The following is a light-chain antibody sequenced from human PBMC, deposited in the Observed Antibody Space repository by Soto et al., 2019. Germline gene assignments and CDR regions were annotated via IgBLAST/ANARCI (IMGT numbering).Light chain of an antibody. V-gene: IGLV2-23*02. Sequence: QSVLTQPVYVSGSAVHSIRISSTGTSSGIGGYHLVSWYQHQSGKAPKLIIYKVSQWPSGVSDRFSASKSGNTASLTISGLQAEDGADYYCCSYAGSNWGYVFGTGTKVTVL. CDR2: KVS. CDR1: SSGIGGYHL. CDR3: CSYAGSNWGYV. J-gene: IGLJ1*01.